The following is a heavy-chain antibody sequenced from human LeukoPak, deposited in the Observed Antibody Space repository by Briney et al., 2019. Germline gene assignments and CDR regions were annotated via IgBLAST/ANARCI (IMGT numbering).Heavy chain of an antibody. J-gene: IGHJ4*02. CDR1: GFTFSDYY. D-gene: IGHD3-22*01. Sequence: GGSLRLSCAASGFTFSDYYMSWIRQAPGKGLECVSYISSSASSISYADSVKGRFTISRDNAKNSLYLQMNSLRAADTAVYYCATKAHYYDSRLVDYWGQGTLVTVSS. CDR3: ATKAHYYDSRLVDY. CDR2: ISSSASSI. V-gene: IGHV3-11*01.